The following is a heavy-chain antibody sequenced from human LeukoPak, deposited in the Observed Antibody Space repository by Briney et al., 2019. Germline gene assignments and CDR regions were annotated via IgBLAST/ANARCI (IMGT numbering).Heavy chain of an antibody. CDR2: IYYSGST. Sequence: PSETLSLTCDVSGGSISSTNWWGWVRQPPGKGLEWIGEIYYSGSTNYNPSLKSRVTVSIDKSKNQFSLKVNSVTAADTAVYYCVWSSGWYHGYFQHWGQGTLVTVSS. D-gene: IGHD6-19*01. CDR3: VWSSGWYHGYFQH. CDR1: GGSISSTNW. V-gene: IGHV4-4*02. J-gene: IGHJ1*01.